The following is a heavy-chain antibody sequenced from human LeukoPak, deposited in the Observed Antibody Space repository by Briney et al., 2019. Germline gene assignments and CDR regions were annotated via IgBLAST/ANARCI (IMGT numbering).Heavy chain of an antibody. V-gene: IGHV1-46*01. CDR3: ARDLQARVALYSPDF. CDR1: GYTFITYY. J-gene: IGHJ4*02. D-gene: IGHD2-21*01. Sequence: ASVKVSCKASGYTFITYYMHWVRQAPGQGLEWMGIINPDSGSTNYAQSFQGRVTMTRDTSTSTVCMELSSLRSEDTAVYYCARDLQARVALYSPDFWGQGTLVTVSS. CDR2: INPDSGST.